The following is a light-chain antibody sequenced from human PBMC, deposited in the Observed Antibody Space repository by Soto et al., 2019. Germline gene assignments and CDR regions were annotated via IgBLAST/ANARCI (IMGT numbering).Light chain of an antibody. CDR1: QNLLHSSGYKY. CDR2: LGS. Sequence: DIVMTQSPLSLSVTPGEPASISCRSSQNLLHSSGYKYLDWYLQKPGQSPQLLIYLGSNRASGVPDRFSGSGSGTDFTLKISRVEAEDVGVYYCMQALQTPITFGQGTRLEIQ. V-gene: IGKV2-28*01. J-gene: IGKJ5*01. CDR3: MQALQTPIT.